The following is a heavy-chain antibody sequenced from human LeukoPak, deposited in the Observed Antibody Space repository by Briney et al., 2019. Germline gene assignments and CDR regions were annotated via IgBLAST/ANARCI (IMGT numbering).Heavy chain of an antibody. D-gene: IGHD3-22*01. CDR3: ARDYYDSSGYNWFDP. CDR1: GFTFSSYG. J-gene: IGHJ5*02. V-gene: IGHV3-33*01. CDR2: IWYDGSNK. Sequence: PGGSLRLSCAASGFTFSSYGTHWVRQAPGKGLEWVAVIWYDGSNKYYADSVKGRFTISRDNSKNTLYLQMNSLRAEDTAVYYCARDYYDSSGYNWFDPWGQGTLVTVSS.